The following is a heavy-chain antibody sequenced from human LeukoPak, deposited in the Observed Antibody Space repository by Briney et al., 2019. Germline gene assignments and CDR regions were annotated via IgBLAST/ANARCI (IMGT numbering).Heavy chain of an antibody. CDR2: IKEDGSEK. D-gene: IGHD2-15*01. J-gene: IGHJ4*02. Sequence: GGSLRLSCAASGFTFRSYWMSWVRQAPGKGLEWVANIKEDGSEKYYVDSVKGRFTISRDNAKNSQYLQMSSLRAEDTAVYYCAREDCSGDSCSNSIDYWGQGTLVTVSS. CDR3: AREDCSGDSCSNSIDY. V-gene: IGHV3-7*01. CDR1: GFTFRSYW.